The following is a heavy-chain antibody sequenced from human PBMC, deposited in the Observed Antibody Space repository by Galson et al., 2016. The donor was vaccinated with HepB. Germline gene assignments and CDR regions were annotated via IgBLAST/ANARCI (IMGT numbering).Heavy chain of an antibody. J-gene: IGHJ4*02. CDR2: LTPNSGNT. Sequence: SVKVSCKASGYTFTSFDINWVRQAAGQGLEWMAWLTPNSGNTGYAKKLQGRVTVTRSTSISTAYLELTSLRSEDTAVYYCTRGDYWGQGSLVTVSS. CDR3: TRGDY. CDR1: GYTFTSFD. V-gene: IGHV1-8*01.